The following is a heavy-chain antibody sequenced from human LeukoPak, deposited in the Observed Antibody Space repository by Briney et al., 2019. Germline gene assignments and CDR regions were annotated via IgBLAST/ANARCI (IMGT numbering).Heavy chain of an antibody. J-gene: IGHJ4*02. D-gene: IGHD3-9*01. V-gene: IGHV3-23*01. CDR3: AKEGGDYILTGYHPFDD. CDR2: ISGRGGST. Sequence: GGSLRLSCAASGFTLSSYAMSWLPEAPGKRLECVSAISGRGGSTYYADSVKGRFNISRKNSKNTLYLQTNSLRAEDTAVYYCAKEGGDYILTGYHPFDDWCQGTLVTASS. CDR1: GFTLSSYA.